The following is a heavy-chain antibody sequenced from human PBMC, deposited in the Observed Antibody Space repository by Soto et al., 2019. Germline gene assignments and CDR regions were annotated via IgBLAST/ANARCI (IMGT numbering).Heavy chain of an antibody. V-gene: IGHV4-31*03. CDR2: IYYSGST. J-gene: IGHJ5*02. CDR1: GGSISSGGYY. D-gene: IGHD4-4*01. CDR3: ARGTRTVRNYGP. Sequence: SETLSLTCTVSGGSISSGGYYWSWIRQHPGKGLEWIGYIYYSGSTYYNPPLKSRVTISVDTSKNQFSLKLSSVTAADTAVYYCARGTRTVRNYGPWGQGTLVTVSS.